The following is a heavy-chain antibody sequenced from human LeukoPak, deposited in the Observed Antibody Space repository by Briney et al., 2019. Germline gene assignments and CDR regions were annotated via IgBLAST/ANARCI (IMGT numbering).Heavy chain of an antibody. CDR3: ARDRIAVAGAYYYYGMDV. CDR1: GFTFSNYE. CDR2: ISSSGNSI. D-gene: IGHD6-19*01. J-gene: IGHJ6*02. Sequence: GGSLRLSCAASGFTFSNYEMNWVRQAPGKGLEWVAYISSSGNSIHYADSVKGRFTISRDNTKNLLYLQMNSLRAEDTAVYYCARDRIAVAGAYYYYGMDVWGQGTTVTVSS. V-gene: IGHV3-48*03.